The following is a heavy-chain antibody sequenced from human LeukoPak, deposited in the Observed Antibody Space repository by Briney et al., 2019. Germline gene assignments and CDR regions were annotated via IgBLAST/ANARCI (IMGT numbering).Heavy chain of an antibody. CDR1: GFTFSSYG. V-gene: IGHV3-30*18. CDR2: ISYDGSNK. CDR3: AKDLITMVRGVIYYYYGMDV. J-gene: IGHJ6*02. D-gene: IGHD3-10*01. Sequence: GGSLRLSCAASGFTFSSYGMHWVRQAPGKGLEWVAVISYDGSNKYYADSVKGRFTISRDNSKNTLYLQMNSLRAEDTAVYYCAKDLITMVRGVIYYYYGMDVWAKGPRSPSP.